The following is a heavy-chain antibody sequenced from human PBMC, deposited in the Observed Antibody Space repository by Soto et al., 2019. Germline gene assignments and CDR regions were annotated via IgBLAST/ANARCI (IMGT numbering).Heavy chain of an antibody. Sequence: GGSLRLSCAASGFTVSDNYMSWVRQSPRNGLEWVSSIYRGGDSYYADSVKGRFTMSRDNPKNMLYLHMSSLRADDTAVYYCARGRLQLAHFDCWGQGTLVTVSS. J-gene: IGHJ4*02. CDR1: GFTVSDNY. D-gene: IGHD1-1*01. CDR2: IYRGGDS. CDR3: ARGRLQLAHFDC. V-gene: IGHV3-53*01.